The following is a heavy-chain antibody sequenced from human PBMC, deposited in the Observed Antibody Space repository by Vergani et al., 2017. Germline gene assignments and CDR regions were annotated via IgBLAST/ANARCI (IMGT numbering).Heavy chain of an antibody. Sequence: EVELVQSGPEMRKPGESLQISCKGSEYSFGNYWIGWVRQMPGKGLEWMGIIYPADSDTRYSPSFKGQVTISADKSISTAFLQWDSLKASDTSLYYFARHTTYTDSWGQGTLVTVSS. J-gene: IGHJ4*02. V-gene: IGHV5-51*01. CDR3: ARHTTYTDS. CDR1: EYSFGNYW. D-gene: IGHD1-1*01. CDR2: IYPADSDT.